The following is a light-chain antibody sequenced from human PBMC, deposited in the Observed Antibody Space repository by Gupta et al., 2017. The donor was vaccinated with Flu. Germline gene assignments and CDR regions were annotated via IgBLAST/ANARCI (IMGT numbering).Light chain of an antibody. V-gene: IGKV3-11*01. J-gene: IGKJ4*01. CDR3: QQRSDWLS. CDR1: QSVSNY. CDR2: DAS. Sequence: PGERATLSCRASQSVSNYLAWYQQKPGQAPRLLIYDASNRATGISARFSGSGSGTDFTLTISSLEPEDFAVYYCQQRSDWLSFGGGTKVEIK.